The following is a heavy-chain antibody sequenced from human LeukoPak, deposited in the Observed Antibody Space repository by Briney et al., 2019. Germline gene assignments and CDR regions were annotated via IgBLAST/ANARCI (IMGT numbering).Heavy chain of an antibody. Sequence: ASVKVSCKASGYTFTGYYMHWVRQAPGQGLEWMGWINPNSGGTNYAQKFQGRVTMTRDTSISTAYMELSRLRSDDTAVYYCARVPGDDYYFDYWGQETLVTVSS. CDR1: GYTFTGYY. D-gene: IGHD7-27*01. CDR2: INPNSGGT. J-gene: IGHJ4*02. CDR3: ARVPGDDYYFDY. V-gene: IGHV1-2*02.